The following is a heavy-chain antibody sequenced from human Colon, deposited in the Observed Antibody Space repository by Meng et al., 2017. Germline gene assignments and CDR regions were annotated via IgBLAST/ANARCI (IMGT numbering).Heavy chain of an antibody. V-gene: IGHV3-21*01. D-gene: IGHD1-26*01. CDR2: ISSSSSYI. Sequence: GESLKISCAASGFTFSSYSMNWVRQAPGKGLEWVSSISSSSSYIYYADSVKGRFTISRDNAKNSLYLQMNSLRAEDTAVYYCARDPRLGGSSDYWGQRTLVTGS. CDR1: GFTFSSYS. CDR3: ARDPRLGGSSDY. J-gene: IGHJ4*02.